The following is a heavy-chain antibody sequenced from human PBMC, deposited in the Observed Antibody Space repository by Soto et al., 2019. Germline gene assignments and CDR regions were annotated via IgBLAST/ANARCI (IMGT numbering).Heavy chain of an antibody. CDR3: ARGPNIGSSSVSFFDS. CDR1: GDTFSSYA. Sequence: QVQLVQSGAEVKKPGSSVKVSCRASGDTFSSYAISWVRQAPGQGLDWMGGIIPLFGTTLYSQRFQGRVPIPADESTTTVYIELSSLPSEDTAVYYWARGPNIGSSSVSFFDSLGQGTLVTVSS. V-gene: IGHV1-69*01. CDR2: IIPLFGTT. J-gene: IGHJ4*02. D-gene: IGHD1-26*01.